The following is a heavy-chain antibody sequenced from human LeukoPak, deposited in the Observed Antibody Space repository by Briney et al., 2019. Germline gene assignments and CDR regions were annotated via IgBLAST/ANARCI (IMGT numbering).Heavy chain of an antibody. CDR3: IRESYSGY. Sequence: GGSLRLSCAASGFTFSNAWMSWVRQAPGKGLEWVGRIKSKTDGETTDYAAPVKGRFTISRDDSKNTLYLQMNSLKTEDTAVYYCIRESYSGYWGQGTLVTVSS. CDR1: GFTFSNAW. CDR2: IKSKTDGETT. D-gene: IGHD1-26*01. J-gene: IGHJ4*02. V-gene: IGHV3-15*01.